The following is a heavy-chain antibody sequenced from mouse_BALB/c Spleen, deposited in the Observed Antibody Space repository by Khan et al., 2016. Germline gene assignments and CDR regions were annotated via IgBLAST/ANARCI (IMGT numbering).Heavy chain of an antibody. V-gene: IGHV14-3*02. CDR2: IDPANGNT. D-gene: IGHD2-1*01. CDR3: ARHYGNYYAMDY. CDR1: GFNIKDTY. Sequence: VQLQQPGAELVKPGASVKLSCTATGFNIKDTYMHWVKQRPEQGLEWIGRIDPANGNTKYDPKFQGKATITADTSSNTAYLQLSSLTSEETAVYYCARHYGNYYAMDYWGQGTSVTVSS. J-gene: IGHJ4*01.